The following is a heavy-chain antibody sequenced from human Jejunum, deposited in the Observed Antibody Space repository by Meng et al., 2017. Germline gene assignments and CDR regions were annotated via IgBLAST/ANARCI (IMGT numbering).Heavy chain of an antibody. CDR3: ARPHTSA. Sequence: QLQVQESGPGLVKPSETLSLTCTVSGGSISSSSYYWGWIRQPPGKGLEWIGTMYYHGSTYYNPSLKSRVTISVDTSKNQFSLKLSSVTAADTAVYYRARPHTSAWGQGTLVTVSS. J-gene: IGHJ5*02. D-gene: IGHD2-21*01. V-gene: IGHV4-39*01. CDR2: MYYHGST. CDR1: GGSISSSSYY.